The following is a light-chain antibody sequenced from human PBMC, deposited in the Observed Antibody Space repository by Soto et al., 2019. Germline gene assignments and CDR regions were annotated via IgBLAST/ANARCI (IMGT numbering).Light chain of an antibody. CDR1: NIGSKS. J-gene: IGLJ2*01. Sequence: SYELTQPPSVSVAPGKTARITCGGNNIGSKSVHWYQQKPGQAPVLVIYYDSDRPSGIPERFSGSNSGNTATLTISRVAAGDEADYYCQVWDSSSDHPVFGGGTQLTVL. CDR2: YDS. CDR3: QVWDSSSDHPV. V-gene: IGLV3-21*04.